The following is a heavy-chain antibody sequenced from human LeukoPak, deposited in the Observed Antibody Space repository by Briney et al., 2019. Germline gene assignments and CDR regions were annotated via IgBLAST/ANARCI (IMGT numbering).Heavy chain of an antibody. CDR2: ISGSGGST. CDR3: ARETSRYSGYDS. Sequence: GGSLRLSCAASGFTFSSYAMSWVRQAPGKGLEWVSAISGSGGSTYYADSVKGRFTISRDNAKNSLYLQMNSLRAEDTAVYYCARETSRYSGYDSWGQGTLVTVSS. V-gene: IGHV3-23*01. CDR1: GFTFSSYA. D-gene: IGHD5-12*01. J-gene: IGHJ5*02.